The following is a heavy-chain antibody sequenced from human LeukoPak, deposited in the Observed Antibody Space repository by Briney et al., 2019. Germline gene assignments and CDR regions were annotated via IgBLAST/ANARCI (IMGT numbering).Heavy chain of an antibody. V-gene: IGHV4-4*09. J-gene: IGHJ3*02. D-gene: IGHD6-19*01. CDR3: ARPYSSGWSGAFDI. Sequence: PSETLSLTCTVSGGSISSYYWSWIRQPPGKGLEWLGNIYTSGNTNYNPSLKSRVAISVATSKNQFSLKLNSVTAADTAVYYCARPYSSGWSGAFDIWGQGTMVTVSS. CDR1: GGSISSYY. CDR2: IYTSGNT.